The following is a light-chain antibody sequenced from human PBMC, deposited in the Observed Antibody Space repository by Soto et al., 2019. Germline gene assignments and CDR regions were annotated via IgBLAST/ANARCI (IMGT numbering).Light chain of an antibody. CDR2: DIS. V-gene: IGKV3-15*01. CDR1: QDVTTN. J-gene: IGKJ5*01. CDR3: KVYAYWLFR. Sequence: SLFVVIVSFIPKEGATLSCRDAQDVTTNFAWYQLRRGQPPRLLIYDISTRATGVPARFSGSGSGTEFTLTIGGLQSEDVILYFSKVYAYWLFRFCQGTRLAN.